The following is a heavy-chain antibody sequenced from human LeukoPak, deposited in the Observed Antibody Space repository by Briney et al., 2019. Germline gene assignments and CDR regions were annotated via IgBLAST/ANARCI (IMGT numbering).Heavy chain of an antibody. Sequence: SETLSLTCAVYGGSFSGYYWSWIRQPPGKGLEWIGEINHSGSTNYNPSLKSRVTISVDTSKNQFSLKLSSVTAADTAVYYCARPRWVNGVFDYWGQGTLVTVSS. J-gene: IGHJ4*02. CDR1: GGSFSGYY. CDR3: ARPRWVNGVFDY. D-gene: IGHD7-27*01. V-gene: IGHV4-34*01. CDR2: INHSGST.